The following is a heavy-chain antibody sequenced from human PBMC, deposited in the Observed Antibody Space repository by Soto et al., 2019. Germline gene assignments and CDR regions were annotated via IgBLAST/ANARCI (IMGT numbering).Heavy chain of an antibody. CDR3: AKRGSGTFFDY. CDR1: GFTFSSYA. Sequence: EVQLLESGGGLVQPGGSLRLSCAASGFTFSSYAMNWVRQAPGKGLEWVSVISGSGGSTYYADSVKGRFTISRDNSKNTRYLQMNSLRAEDTAVYYGAKRGSGTFFDYWGQGTLVTVSS. CDR2: ISGSGGST. J-gene: IGHJ4*02. V-gene: IGHV3-23*01. D-gene: IGHD3-10*01.